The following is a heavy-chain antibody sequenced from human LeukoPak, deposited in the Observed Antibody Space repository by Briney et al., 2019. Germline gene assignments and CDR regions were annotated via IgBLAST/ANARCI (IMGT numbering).Heavy chain of an antibody. CDR2: IIPLLDVA. CDR3: ARVPHRAAGYTYEFDY. V-gene: IGHV1-69*04. D-gene: IGHD5-18*01. Sequence: ASVKVSCKTSGGSFSNNGIAWVRQAPGQGLEWMGRIIPLLDVADYAQKFQGRVTFTADKSTNTVYMELSSLGSEDTAVYYCARVPHRAAGYTYEFDYWGQGTLVTVSS. CDR1: GGSFSNNG. J-gene: IGHJ4*02.